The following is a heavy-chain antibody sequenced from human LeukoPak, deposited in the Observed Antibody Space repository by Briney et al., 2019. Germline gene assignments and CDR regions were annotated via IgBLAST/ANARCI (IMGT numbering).Heavy chain of an antibody. CDR2: IFTTGPG. J-gene: IGHJ5*02. CDR3: AGSWNAERSFDP. V-gene: IGHV4-61*09. Sequence: SETLSLTCSVSGASINSSPYYWTWIRQPAGKGLEWIGHIFTTGPGSYNPSLRSRVTISRDTSKNEFSLSLNSVTAADTAVYYCAGSWNAERSFDPWGQGTLVTVSS. CDR1: GASINSSPYY. D-gene: IGHD1-1*01.